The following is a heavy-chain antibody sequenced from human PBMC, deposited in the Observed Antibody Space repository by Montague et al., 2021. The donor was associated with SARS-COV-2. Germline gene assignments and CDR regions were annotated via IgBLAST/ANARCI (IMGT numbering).Heavy chain of an antibody. CDR3: ARDDFRWDFDC. D-gene: IGHD2/OR15-2a*01. J-gene: IGHJ4*02. V-gene: IGHV4-61*02. Sequence: TLSLTCTVSGDSITSDVSDRSWIRQPAGKGMDWIGRIYTTGSNNYNPSLKSRLTISLDTSKNQFSLKLGSVNAADTAVYYCARDDFRWDFDCWGQGTLVAVSS. CDR1: GDSITSDVSD. CDR2: IYTTGSN.